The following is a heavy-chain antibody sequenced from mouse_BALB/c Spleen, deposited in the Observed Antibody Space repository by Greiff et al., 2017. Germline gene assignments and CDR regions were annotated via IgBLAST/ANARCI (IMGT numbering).Heavy chain of an antibody. J-gene: IGHJ3*01. CDR3: ARYCRSWFAY. Sequence: QVQLQQPGAELVKPGASVKLSCKASGYTFTSYWMHWVKQRPGQGLEWIGEIDPSDSYTYYNQKFKGKATLTVDKSSSTAYMQLSSLTSEDSAVYYCARYCRSWFAYWGQGTLVTVSA. CDR1: GYTFTSYW. V-gene: IGHV1-69*02. CDR2: IDPSDSYT.